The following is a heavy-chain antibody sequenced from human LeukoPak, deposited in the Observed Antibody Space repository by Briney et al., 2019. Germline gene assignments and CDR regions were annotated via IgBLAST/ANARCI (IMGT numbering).Heavy chain of an antibody. J-gene: IGHJ4*02. Sequence: PSETLSLTCTVSGGSISSSSYYWGWIRQPPGKGLEWIGSIYYSGSTYYNPSLKSRVTISVDTSKNQFSLKLSSVTAADTAVYYCARDRNLTYTAMVVLFDYWGQGTLVTVSS. CDR3: ARDRNLTYTAMVVLFDY. CDR1: GGSISSSSYY. V-gene: IGHV4-39*02. CDR2: IYYSGST. D-gene: IGHD5-18*01.